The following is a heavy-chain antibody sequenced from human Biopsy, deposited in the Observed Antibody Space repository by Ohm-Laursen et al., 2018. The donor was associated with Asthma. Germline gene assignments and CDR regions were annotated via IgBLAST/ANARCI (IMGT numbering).Heavy chain of an antibody. CDR2: INAGNGNT. J-gene: IGHJ6*02. D-gene: IGHD3-10*01. CDR1: GYTFISYA. Sequence: ASVKVSCKASGYTFISYAIHWVRQAPGQRLEWMGWINAGNGNTKYSQKFQGRVTITRDTSASTAYMELSSLRSEDTAVYYCARGPNYHGSGRAPIGMDVWGQGTTVTVSS. V-gene: IGHV1-3*01. CDR3: ARGPNYHGSGRAPIGMDV.